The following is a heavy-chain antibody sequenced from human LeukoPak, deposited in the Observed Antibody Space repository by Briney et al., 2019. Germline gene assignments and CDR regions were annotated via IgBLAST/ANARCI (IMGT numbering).Heavy chain of an antibody. Sequence: AAVKVSCKASGYTFTSYGISWVRQAPGQGLEWMGWISAYNGNTNYAQKLQGRVTMTTDTSTSTAYMELRSLRSDDTAVYYCARFGLGKHIEVAGIPFDIWGQGTMVTVSS. J-gene: IGHJ3*02. V-gene: IGHV1-18*01. D-gene: IGHD6-19*01. CDR2: ISAYNGNT. CDR1: GYTFTSYG. CDR3: ARFGLGKHIEVAGIPFDI.